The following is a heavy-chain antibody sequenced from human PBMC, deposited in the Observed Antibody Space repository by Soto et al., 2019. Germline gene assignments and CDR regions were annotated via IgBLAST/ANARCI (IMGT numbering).Heavy chain of an antibody. D-gene: IGHD5-12*01. V-gene: IGHV1-18*01. CDR3: ARGLVATLQRLGFEP. Sequence: QVQLVQSGAEVKKPGASVKVSCKASGYTFTSYGISWVRQAPGQGLEWMGWISAYNGNTNYAQKLQGRVTMTTDTCGSTAYIELWILRTDDTSVYYCARGLVATLQRLGFEPWGQGTLVTVSS. J-gene: IGHJ5*02. CDR2: ISAYNGNT. CDR1: GYTFTSYG.